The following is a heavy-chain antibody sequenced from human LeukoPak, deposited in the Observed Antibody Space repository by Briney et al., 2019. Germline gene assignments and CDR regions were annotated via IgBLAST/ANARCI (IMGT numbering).Heavy chain of an antibody. Sequence: SETLSLTCTVSCGSISCYFWSWIRQPPSKGLEWVGYIYYSGSTNYNPSLKSRVTISVDTSKNQFSLKLSSVTAADTAVYYCARDPLKTADGAKTQGVFDIWGQGTMVTVSS. J-gene: IGHJ3*02. CDR2: IYYSGST. D-gene: IGHD5-24*01. CDR3: ARDPLKTADGAKTQGVFDI. CDR1: CGSISCYF. V-gene: IGHV4-59*01.